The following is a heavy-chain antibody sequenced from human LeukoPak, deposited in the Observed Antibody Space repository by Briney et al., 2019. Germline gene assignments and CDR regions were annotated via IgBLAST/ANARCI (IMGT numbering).Heavy chain of an antibody. Sequence: SGTLSLTCGVSGGSISGTNWWSWVRQPPGQGPEWIGEISLAGQTNYNPSLNGRVTMSLDKSSNQLSLHLTSVTAADTATYFCSRESGPFCPFGYWGQGTLVIVSS. CDR2: ISLAGQT. D-gene: IGHD1-26*01. CDR3: SRESGPFCPFGY. CDR1: GGSISGTNW. V-gene: IGHV4-4*02. J-gene: IGHJ4*02.